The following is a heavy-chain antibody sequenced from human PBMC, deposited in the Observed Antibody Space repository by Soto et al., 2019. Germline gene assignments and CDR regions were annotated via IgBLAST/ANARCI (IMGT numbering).Heavy chain of an antibody. V-gene: IGHV4-39*01. D-gene: IGHD6-19*01. CDR1: GGSISSSNYF. J-gene: IGHJ1*01. CDR2: FYYSGST. Sequence: SETLSLTCTVSGGSISSSNYFCGWIRRPPGKGLEWIGSFYYSGSTYYNPSLKSRVTISGDTSKNQFSLKLSSVTAADTAVYFCARHFPSGWYFQHWGQGTRVTVSS. CDR3: ARHFPSGWYFQH.